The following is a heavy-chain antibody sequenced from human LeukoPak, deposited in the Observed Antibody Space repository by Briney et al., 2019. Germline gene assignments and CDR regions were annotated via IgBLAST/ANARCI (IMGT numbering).Heavy chain of an antibody. D-gene: IGHD6-6*01. Sequence: PGGSLRLSCAASGFTFSSYGMHWVRQAPGKGLEWVAFIRYDGNNKYYADSVKGRFTISRGNSKNTLFLQMNSLRPEDTAVYYCAKVRESYSSSLYYLDYWGQGTLVAVSS. CDR1: GFTFSSYG. J-gene: IGHJ4*02. V-gene: IGHV3-30*02. CDR2: IRYDGNNK. CDR3: AKVRESYSSSLYYLDY.